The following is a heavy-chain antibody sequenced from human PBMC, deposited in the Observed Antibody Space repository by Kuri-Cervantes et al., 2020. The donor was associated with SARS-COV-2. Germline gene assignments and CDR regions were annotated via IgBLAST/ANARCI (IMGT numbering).Heavy chain of an antibody. V-gene: IGHV3-30-3*01. J-gene: IGHJ4*02. CDR2: ISYDGSNK. Sequence: GESLKISCAASGFTFSSYAMHWVRQAPGKGLEWVAVISYDGSNKYYADPVKGRFTISRDNSKNTLYLEMNSLRAEDTALYYCAKGALCEKCVISEEPFDYWGQGALVTVSS. D-gene: IGHD1-26*01. CDR3: AKGALCEKCVISEEPFDY. CDR1: GFTFSSYA.